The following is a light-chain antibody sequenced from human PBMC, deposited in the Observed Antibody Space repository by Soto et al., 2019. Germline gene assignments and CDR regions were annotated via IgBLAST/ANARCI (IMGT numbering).Light chain of an antibody. CDR1: QSVNNF. CDR3: QHRTNWPPALT. CDR2: DTS. Sequence: EIVLTQSPATLSSSPGERATLSCRASQSVNNFLAWYQQKPGQAPRPLIYDTSIRATDIPARFSGSGSGTDFTLTISSLEPEDFAVYYCQHRTNWPPALTFAGGTKVEV. V-gene: IGKV3-11*01. J-gene: IGKJ4*01.